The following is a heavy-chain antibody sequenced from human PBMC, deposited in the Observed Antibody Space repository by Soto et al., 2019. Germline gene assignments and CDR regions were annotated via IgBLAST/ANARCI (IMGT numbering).Heavy chain of an antibody. CDR3: ARVSAVSAEYYFDY. Sequence: QVQLRESGPGLMTPSQTLSLTCTVSGASVTSTGYYWTWIRQSPGKGLEWLGYILHNGNADYSPSLEARLSISLDSSKNQSSLKVNSVSAADTAIYFCARVSAVSAEYYFDYCGQPAPVTVSS. CDR2: ILHNGNA. J-gene: IGHJ4*02. D-gene: IGHD6-19*01. CDR1: GASVTSTGYY. V-gene: IGHV4-30-4*01.